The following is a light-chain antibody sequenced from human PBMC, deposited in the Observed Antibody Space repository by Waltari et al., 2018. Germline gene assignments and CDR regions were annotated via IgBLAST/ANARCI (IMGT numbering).Light chain of an antibody. Sequence: QSALTQPPSASGSPGQSVTISCTGTSGDVAVYNYVSWYQQHPGKAPKLFVYEAMKRPSGGPARVAGSKSGDTASLTVSGLQAEDEGDYYCCSYGGSNNWVFGGGTKVTVL. CDR1: SGDVAVYNY. CDR3: CSYGGSNNWV. V-gene: IGLV2-8*01. J-gene: IGLJ3*02. CDR2: EAM.